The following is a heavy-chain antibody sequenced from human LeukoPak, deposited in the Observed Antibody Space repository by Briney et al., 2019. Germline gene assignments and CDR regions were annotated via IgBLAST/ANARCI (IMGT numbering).Heavy chain of an antibody. CDR3: AREEIIAVAGTDYFDY. D-gene: IGHD6-19*01. Sequence: PSETLSLTCTVSGGSISNGDYYWGWIRQPPGKGLEWIGSIYYSGSTYYNPSLKSRVTISVDTSKNQFSLKLSSVTAADTAVYYCAREEIIAVAGTDYFDYWGQGTLVTVSS. CDR1: GGSISNGDYY. CDR2: IYYSGST. J-gene: IGHJ4*02. V-gene: IGHV4-39*07.